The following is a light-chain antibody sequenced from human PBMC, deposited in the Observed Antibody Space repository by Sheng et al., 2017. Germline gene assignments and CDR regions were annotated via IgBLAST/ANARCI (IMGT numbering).Light chain of an antibody. V-gene: IGKV1-13*02. CDR3: QHLNSYPPYT. J-gene: IGKJ2*01. CDR1: QGINSA. CDR2: DAS. Sequence: AIQLTQSPSSLSASVGDRVTITCRASQGINSALAWYQQKPGKAPKLLIYDASSLQSGVPSRFSGSGSGTDFTLTISSLQPDDFATYYCQHLNSYPPYTFGQGTKLEI.